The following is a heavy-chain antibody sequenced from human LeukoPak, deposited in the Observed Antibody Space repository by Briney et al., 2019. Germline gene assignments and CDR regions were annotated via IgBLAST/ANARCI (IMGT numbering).Heavy chain of an antibody. CDR3: ARTFDYPNQYFDY. CDR2: IYYSGST. Sequence: SETLSLTCTVSGGSISSGDYYWSWIRQPPGKGLEWIGYIYYSGSTYYNPSLKSRVTISVDTSKNQFSLKLSSVTAADTAVYYCARTFDYPNQYFDYWGQGTLVTVSS. CDR1: GGSISSGDYY. J-gene: IGHJ4*02. D-gene: IGHD3-16*01. V-gene: IGHV4-30-4*01.